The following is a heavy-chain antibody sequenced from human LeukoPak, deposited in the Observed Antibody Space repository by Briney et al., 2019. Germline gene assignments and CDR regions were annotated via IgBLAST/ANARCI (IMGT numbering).Heavy chain of an antibody. V-gene: IGHV3-30*02. CDR1: GFTFSSYG. CDR2: IGYDGSNK. D-gene: IGHD1-7*01. CDR3: ARPSNWNYVAYYFDY. J-gene: IGHJ4*02. Sequence: GGSLRLSCAASGFTFSSYGMHWVRQAPGKGLEWVAFIGYDGSNKYYADSVEGRFTISRDNAKNSLYLQMNSLRAEDTAVYYCARPSNWNYVAYYFDYWGQGTLVTVSS.